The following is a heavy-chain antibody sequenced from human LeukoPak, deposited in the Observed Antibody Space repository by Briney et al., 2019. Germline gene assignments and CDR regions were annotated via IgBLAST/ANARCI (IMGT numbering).Heavy chain of an antibody. Sequence: GSRRLTCAASGFTFSSYSITWVRQAPGKGLEWVGFIRGKAYGGTTEYAASVKGRFTISRDDSKSIAYLQMNSLKTEDTGVYYCTRDSRSGYSSRGGDYCGHGTLVTVSS. CDR3: TRDSRSGYSSRGGDY. CDR2: IRGKAYGGTT. V-gene: IGHV3-49*04. CDR1: GFTFSSYS. J-gene: IGHJ4*01. D-gene: IGHD6-13*01.